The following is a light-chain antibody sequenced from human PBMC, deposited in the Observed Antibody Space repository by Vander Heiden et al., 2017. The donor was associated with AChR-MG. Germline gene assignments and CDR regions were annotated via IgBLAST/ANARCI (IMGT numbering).Light chain of an antibody. CDR1: QRISTY. CDR3: QKYNSAPQT. Sequence: DFQMTQSPSSLSASVGDRVTITCRASQRISTYLAWYQQKPGRVPTLLIYAASTLQSGVPSPFSGSGSETEFSLTISNLHPEDVATSYCQKYNSAPQTFGQGTKVELK. J-gene: IGKJ1*01. V-gene: IGKV1-27*01. CDR2: AAS.